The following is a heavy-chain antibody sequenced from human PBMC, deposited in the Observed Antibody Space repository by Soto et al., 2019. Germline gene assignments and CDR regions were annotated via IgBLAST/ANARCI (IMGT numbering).Heavy chain of an antibody. V-gene: IGHV1-69*05. CDR2: IILPFGTP. CDR3: ARGVYYYDSSGYYYGYYFDY. Sequence: GASVKVSCKASGGTLSNHAINWVRQAPGRGPEWVGVIILPFGTPNYAQKFQGRVTMTRDTSTSTVYMELSSLRSEDTAVYYCARGVYYYDSSGYYYGYYFDYWGQGTLVTVSS. D-gene: IGHD3-22*01. J-gene: IGHJ4*02. CDR1: GGTLSNHA.